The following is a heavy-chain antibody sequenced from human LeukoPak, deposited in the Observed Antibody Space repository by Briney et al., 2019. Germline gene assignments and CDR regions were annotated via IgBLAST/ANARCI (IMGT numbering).Heavy chain of an antibody. J-gene: IGHJ6*03. D-gene: IGHD1-14*01. CDR3: ARNWNQGRYYYYYMDV. CDR1: GYTFTSYY. CDR2: INPDTGGT. Sequence: ASVKASCKASGYTFTSYYMHWIRQAPGQGLEWMGWINPDTGGTNYAQQFQGRVTMSRDTSISTTYMELNRLRSDDTAVYYCARNWNQGRYYYYYMDVWGKGTTVTVSS. V-gene: IGHV1-2*02.